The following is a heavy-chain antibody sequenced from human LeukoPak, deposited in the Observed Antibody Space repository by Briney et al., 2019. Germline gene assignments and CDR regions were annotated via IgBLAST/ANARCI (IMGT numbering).Heavy chain of an antibody. CDR2: ISSSGGST. V-gene: IGHV3-23*01. J-gene: IGHJ4*02. Sequence: AGGSLRLSCVVSGFTFSTYAMSWVRQAPGKGLEWVSAISSSGGSTYYADSVKGRFTISRENSNNTLYLQMNSLRAEDTAVYYCAKGTMDGGQYYYDSSGGQGTLVTVSS. CDR3: AKGTMDGGQYYYDSS. D-gene: IGHD3-22*01. CDR1: GFTFSTYA.